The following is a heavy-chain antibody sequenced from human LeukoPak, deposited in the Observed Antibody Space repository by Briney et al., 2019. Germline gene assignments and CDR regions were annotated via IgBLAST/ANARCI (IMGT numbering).Heavy chain of an antibody. J-gene: IGHJ4*02. CDR1: GDSISSSNSY. V-gene: IGHV4-39*07. CDR2: MWFGATT. D-gene: IGHD1-26*01. CDR3: SRGRRGSYFQDS. Sequence: SETLSLTCTVSGDSISSSNSYWGWVRQPPGKGLEWNGSMWFGATTSYDPSLKSRVTISIDPSKNQFSLKLSSVTAADTALYYCSRGRRGSYFQDSWGQGTLVTVSS.